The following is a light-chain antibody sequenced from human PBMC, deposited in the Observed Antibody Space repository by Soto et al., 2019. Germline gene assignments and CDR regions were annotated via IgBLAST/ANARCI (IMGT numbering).Light chain of an antibody. J-gene: IGKJ5*01. V-gene: IGKV3-15*01. Sequence: VMSQCPCEMSILSGETAHLSSSTSQSVNINLAWYQQKPGQAPRLLIYGTSTRATGVPARFSGSGSGTEFTLTISNLQSEDFAVYYCQQYNNWPPITFGQGTRLEIK. CDR1: QSVNIN. CDR3: QQYNNWPPIT. CDR2: GTS.